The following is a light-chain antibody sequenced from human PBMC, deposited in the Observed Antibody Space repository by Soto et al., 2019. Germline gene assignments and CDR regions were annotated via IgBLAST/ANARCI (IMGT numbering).Light chain of an antibody. CDR3: QQYGNSLT. J-gene: IGKJ4*01. CDR1: QSVTSTY. CDR2: GAS. Sequence: EIVLTQSPGTLSLSPGQRATLSCRASQSVTSTYIAWYQQKPGQAPRLLIYGASVRATGIPDRFSGSGAGTDFTLTISRLEPEDFAVYYCQQYGNSLTFGGGTKVEIK. V-gene: IGKV3-20*01.